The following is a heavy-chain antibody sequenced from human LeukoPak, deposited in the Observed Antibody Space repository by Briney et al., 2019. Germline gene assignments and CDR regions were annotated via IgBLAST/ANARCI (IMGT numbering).Heavy chain of an antibody. Sequence: LTGGSLRLSCAASGFTFSSYAMSWVRQAPGKWLDWVSAISGSGGSTYYPDSVKGRFTISRDNSKNTLYLQMNNLRAEDTAVYYCAKSTGYSYGYFDYWGQGTLVTVSS. CDR1: GFTFSSYA. D-gene: IGHD5-18*01. CDR2: ISGSGGST. CDR3: AKSTGYSYGYFDY. J-gene: IGHJ4*02. V-gene: IGHV3-23*01.